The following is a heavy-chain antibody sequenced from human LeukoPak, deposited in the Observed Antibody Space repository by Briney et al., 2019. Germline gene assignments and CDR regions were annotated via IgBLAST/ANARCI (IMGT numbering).Heavy chain of an antibody. Sequence: SVKVSCKASGGTFSSYAISWVRQAPGQGLEWMGRLIPILGIANDAQKFQGRVTITADKSTSTAYMELSSLRSEDTAVYYCARSDYYDSSGYYSHDAFDIWGQGTMVTVSS. J-gene: IGHJ3*02. CDR2: LIPILGIA. CDR3: ARSDYYDSSGYYSHDAFDI. D-gene: IGHD3-22*01. CDR1: GGTFSSYA. V-gene: IGHV1-69*04.